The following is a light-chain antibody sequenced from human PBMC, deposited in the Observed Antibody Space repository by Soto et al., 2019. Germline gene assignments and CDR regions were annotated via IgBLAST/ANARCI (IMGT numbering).Light chain of an antibody. CDR3: CSYAGSSTLAYV. J-gene: IGLJ1*01. CDR1: SSDVGSYNL. V-gene: IGLV2-23*01. CDR2: EGS. Sequence: QSALTRPASVSGSPGQSITISCTGTSSDVGSYNLVSWYQQHPGKAPKLMIYEGSKRPSGVSNRFSGSKSGNTASLTISGLQAEDEADYYCCSYAGSSTLAYVFGTGTKLTVL.